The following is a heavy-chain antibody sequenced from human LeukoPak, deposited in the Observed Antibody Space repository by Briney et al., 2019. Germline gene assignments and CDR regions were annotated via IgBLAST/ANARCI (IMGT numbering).Heavy chain of an antibody. CDR1: GGTFSSYA. Sequence: ASVKVSCKASGGTFSSYAISWVRQAPGQGLEWMGRIIPILGIANYAQKFRGRVTITADKSTSTAYMELSSLRSEDTAVYYCARDVEMATIGDYWGQGTLVTVSS. J-gene: IGHJ4*02. D-gene: IGHD5-24*01. CDR3: ARDVEMATIGDY. V-gene: IGHV1-69*04. CDR2: IIPILGIA.